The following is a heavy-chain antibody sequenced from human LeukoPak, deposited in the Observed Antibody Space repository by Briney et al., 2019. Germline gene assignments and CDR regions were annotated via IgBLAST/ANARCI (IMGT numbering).Heavy chain of an antibody. CDR1: GGSIRTYY. Sequence: SETLSLTCTVSGGSIRTYYWRWIRQPPGKGLEWSGQIYNPGSTNHNPSLTRRVPISVDTSRNQFSLKLSSVTAADTAVYYCAREAHTVGFDYWGQGALVTVSS. V-gene: IGHV4-59*01. CDR2: IYNPGST. J-gene: IGHJ4*02. D-gene: IGHD4-23*01. CDR3: AREAHTVGFDY.